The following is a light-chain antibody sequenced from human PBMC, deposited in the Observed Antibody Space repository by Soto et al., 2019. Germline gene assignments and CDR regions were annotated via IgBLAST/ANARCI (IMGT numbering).Light chain of an antibody. Sequence: DIQMTQSPSSLSASVGDRVTITCQARQDISNYVNWYQQKPGKAPKLLIYDASNLETGVPSRFSGSGYGTDFTFTISRLQHEDIATYYCQQYDNLPITFGQGTRLEIK. CDR3: QQYDNLPIT. V-gene: IGKV1-33*01. CDR1: QDISNY. J-gene: IGKJ5*01. CDR2: DAS.